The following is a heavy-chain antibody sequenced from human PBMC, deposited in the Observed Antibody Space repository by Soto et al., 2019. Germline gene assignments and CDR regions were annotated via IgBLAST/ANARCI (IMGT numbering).Heavy chain of an antibody. J-gene: IGHJ4*02. CDR3: PRVAWGFENY. Sequence: EVQLVQSGGGLVQPGGSLRLSCAASGFTFSSTWMHWVRQAPGKGLVWVARMNGDASTTTYADSVKGRFTISRDNAKNTLYLKMNSLRAEDTAVYYCPRVAWGFENYWGQGTLVTVSS. CDR1: GFTFSSTW. CDR2: MNGDASTT. V-gene: IGHV3-74*01. D-gene: IGHD7-27*01.